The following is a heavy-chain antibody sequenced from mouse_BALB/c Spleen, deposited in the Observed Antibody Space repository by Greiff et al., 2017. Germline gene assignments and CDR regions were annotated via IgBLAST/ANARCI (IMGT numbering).Heavy chain of an antibody. CDR2: VNPNNGGT. V-gene: IGHV1-26*01. J-gene: IGHJ1*01. CDR1: GYTFTDYY. D-gene: IGHD1-1*01. CDR3: ARDTDWYFDV. Sequence: VQLKESGPELVKPGASVKISCKASGYTFTDYYMNWVKQSHGKSLEWIGLVNPNNGGTSYNQKFKGKATLTVDKSSSTAYMELRSLTSEDSAVYYCARDTDWYFDVWGAGTTVTVSS.